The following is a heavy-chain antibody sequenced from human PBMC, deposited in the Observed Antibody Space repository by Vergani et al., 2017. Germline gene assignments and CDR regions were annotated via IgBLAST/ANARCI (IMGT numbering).Heavy chain of an antibody. Sequence: QVQLVESGGGVVQPGRSLRLSCTSSGFTFSTYAMHWVRQAPGKGLEWVAIIYYDGSKKYYADSVKGRFTISRDNSRNTLDLLMSSLRAEDTAIYYCVSEXSYCGSTTCRNPSYVYYYHMDVWGEGTTVTVSS. CDR1: GFTFSTYA. J-gene: IGHJ6*03. V-gene: IGHV3-33*01. CDR3: VSEXSYCGSTTCRNPSYVYYYHMDV. D-gene: IGHD2-21*01. CDR2: IYYDGSKK.